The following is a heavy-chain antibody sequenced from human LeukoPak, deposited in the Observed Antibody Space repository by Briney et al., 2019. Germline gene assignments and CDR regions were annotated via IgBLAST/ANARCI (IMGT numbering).Heavy chain of an antibody. CDR2: IGGDGGST. D-gene: IGHD3-22*01. Sequence: GGSLGLSCAAPGFIFHDYAIHWVRQPPGKGLEWVSLIGGDGGSTFYADSVKGRFTISRDNSKNSLYLQMSSLRIEDTALYYCARESESSGWYDFWGQGTLVTVSS. J-gene: IGHJ5*01. V-gene: IGHV3-43*02. CDR3: ARESESSGWYDF. CDR1: GFIFHDYA.